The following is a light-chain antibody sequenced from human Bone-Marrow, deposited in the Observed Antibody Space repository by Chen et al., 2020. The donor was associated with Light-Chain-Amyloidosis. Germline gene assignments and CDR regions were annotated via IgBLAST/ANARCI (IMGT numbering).Light chain of an antibody. Sequence: NSMLTQPHSVSESPGKTVTISCHRSSGSIATNYVQWYQQRPGSSPTTVIYEDDQRPSGVPDRFSGSIDRSSNTASLPISGLKTEDEADYYCQSYQGSSQEMFGVGTKLTVL. CDR1: SGSIATNY. CDR3: QSYQGSSQEM. J-gene: IGLJ3*02. CDR2: EDD. V-gene: IGLV6-57*01.